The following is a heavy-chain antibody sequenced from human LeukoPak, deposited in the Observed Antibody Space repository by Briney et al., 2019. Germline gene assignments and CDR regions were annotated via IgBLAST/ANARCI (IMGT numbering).Heavy chain of an antibody. CDR1: GYTFTGYY. J-gene: IGHJ6*03. CDR2: MNPNSGNT. Sequence: ASVKVSCKASGYTFTGYYMHWVRQAPGQGLEWMGWMNPNSGNTGYAQKFQGRVTMTRNTSISTAYMELSSLRSEDTAVYYCARGAASGPRFYYYYYMDVWGKGTTVTISS. CDR3: ARGAASGPRFYYYYYMDV. D-gene: IGHD5-12*01. V-gene: IGHV1-8*02.